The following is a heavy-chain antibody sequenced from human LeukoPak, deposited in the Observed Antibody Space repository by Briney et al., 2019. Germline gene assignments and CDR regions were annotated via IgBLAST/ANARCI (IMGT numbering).Heavy chain of an antibody. CDR2: IYTSGST. J-gene: IGHJ6*03. CDR3: ARAETYYDFWSGYYTPYMDV. Sequence: SETLSLTCTVSGGSISSGSYYWSWIRQPAGKRLGWIWRIYTSGSTNYNPSLKSRFTISVDTSKNQFSLKQSSVTAANTAVYYCARAETYYDFWSGYYTPYMDVWGKGTTVTVSS. CDR1: GGSISSGSYY. D-gene: IGHD3-3*01. V-gene: IGHV4-61*02.